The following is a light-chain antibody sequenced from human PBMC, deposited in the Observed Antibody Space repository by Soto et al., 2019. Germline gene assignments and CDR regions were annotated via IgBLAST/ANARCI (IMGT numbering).Light chain of an antibody. CDR1: SSDVGGYNY. CDR2: EVS. J-gene: IGLJ2*01. V-gene: IGLV2-8*01. CDR3: SSYTNSTTLVV. Sequence: QSVLTQPPSASGSPGQSVTISCSGTSSDVGGYNYVSWYQQHPGKAPKVMIYEVSKRPSGVPDRFSGSKSGNTASLTVSGRQAEEEADYYCSSYTNSTTLVVFGGGTKLTVL.